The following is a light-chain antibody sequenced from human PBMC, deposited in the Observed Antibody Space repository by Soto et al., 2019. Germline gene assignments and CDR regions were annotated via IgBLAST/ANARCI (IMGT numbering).Light chain of an antibody. CDR3: QQYGSSPDT. V-gene: IGKV3-20*01. Sequence: EIVSTQSPGTLSLSPGERATLSCRASQSVSSSYLAWYQQKPGQAPRLLIYGASSRATGIPDRFSGSGSGTDFTLTISRLEPEDFAVYYCQQYGSSPDTFGQGTKV. J-gene: IGKJ1*01. CDR2: GAS. CDR1: QSVSSSY.